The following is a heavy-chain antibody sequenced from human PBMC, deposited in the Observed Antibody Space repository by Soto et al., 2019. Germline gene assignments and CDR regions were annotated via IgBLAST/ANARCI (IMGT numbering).Heavy chain of an antibody. CDR2: IYYSGST. V-gene: IGHV4-39*01. J-gene: IGHJ6*02. CDR3: ARNGYSYGYGYYYYGMDV. D-gene: IGHD5-18*01. CDR1: GGSISSSSYY. Sequence: SETLSLTCTVSGGSISSSSYYWGWIRHPPGKGLEWIGSIYYSGSTYYNPSLKSRVTISVDTSKNQFSLKLSSVTAADTAVYYCARNGYSYGYGYYYYGMDVWGQGTTVTVS.